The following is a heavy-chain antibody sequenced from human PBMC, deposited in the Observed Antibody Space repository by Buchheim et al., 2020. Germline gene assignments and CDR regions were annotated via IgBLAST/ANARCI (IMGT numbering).Heavy chain of an antibody. CDR1: GGSINSGDYY. V-gene: IGHV4-30-4*01. D-gene: IGHD3-3*01. J-gene: IGHJ6*01. CDR3: AKAVWSGYSNTFFFFGMDV. Sequence: QVQLQESGPGLVRPSQTLSLTCTVSGGSINSGDYYWSWVRQPPGKGLEWMGYIYFSGDTYYNPSPKSRITYALDPSKNPFSLRLTSVTAADTAVYYCAKAVWSGYSNTFFFFGMDVWGQGTT. CDR2: IYFSGDT.